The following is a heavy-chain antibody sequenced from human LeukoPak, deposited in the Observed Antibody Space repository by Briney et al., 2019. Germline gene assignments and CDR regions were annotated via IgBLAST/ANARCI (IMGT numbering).Heavy chain of an antibody. Sequence: KSGGSLRLSRAASGFTVSSNYMSWVRQAPGKGLEWVSTISDNGRSTYYADSVKGRFTISRDNAKNSLYLQMNSLRAEDTAVYYCARDYSSSWRSDYWGQGTLVTVSS. D-gene: IGHD6-13*01. CDR1: GFTVSSNY. CDR3: ARDYSSSWRSDY. CDR2: ISDNGRST. V-gene: IGHV3-21*01. J-gene: IGHJ4*02.